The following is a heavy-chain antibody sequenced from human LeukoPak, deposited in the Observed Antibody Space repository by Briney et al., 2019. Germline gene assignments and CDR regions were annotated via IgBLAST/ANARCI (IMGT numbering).Heavy chain of an antibody. J-gene: IGHJ4*02. CDR1: GFTVSSYY. D-gene: IGHD3-16*01. Sequence: PGGSLRLSCAASGFTVSSYYVSWVRQAPGKGLEWVSVIYSGGSTCYADSVEGRFTVSRDNSKNTLYLQMNSLRAEDTAVYYCARDLHPRLTGFFDYWGQGALVSVSS. CDR3: ARDLHPRLTGFFDY. V-gene: IGHV3-53*01. CDR2: IYSGGST.